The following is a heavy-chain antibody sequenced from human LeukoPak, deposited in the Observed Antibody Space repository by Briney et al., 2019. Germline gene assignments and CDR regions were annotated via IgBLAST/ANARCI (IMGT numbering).Heavy chain of an antibody. CDR3: ARVYSSGWRIFDY. J-gene: IGHJ4*02. Sequence: GESLKISCKGSGYSFTNYWISWVRQVPGKGLEWMGIIYPGDSDTRYSPSFQGQVTISADKSISTASLQWSSLKASDTAIYYCARVYSSGWRIFDYWGQGTLVTVSS. D-gene: IGHD6-19*01. CDR2: IYPGDSDT. V-gene: IGHV5-51*01. CDR1: GYSFTNYW.